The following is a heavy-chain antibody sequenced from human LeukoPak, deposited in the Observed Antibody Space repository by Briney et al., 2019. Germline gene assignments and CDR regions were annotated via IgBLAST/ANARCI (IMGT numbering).Heavy chain of an antibody. CDR3: ARVPWFGEPNSGGDSGY. V-gene: IGHV3-7*01. CDR2: IKEDGSER. J-gene: IGHJ4*02. CDR1: AFIFSGHW. D-gene: IGHD3-10*01. Sequence: GGSLRLSCEGSAFIFSGHWMNWVRQTPGKGLEWVASIKEDGSERQYVDSVKGRFTISRDNAKNSLYLQMNSLRAEDTAVYYCARVPWFGEPNSGGDSGYWGQGTLVTVS.